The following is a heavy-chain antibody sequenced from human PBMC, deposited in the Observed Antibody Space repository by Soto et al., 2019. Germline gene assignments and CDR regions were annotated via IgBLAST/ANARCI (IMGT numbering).Heavy chain of an antibody. D-gene: IGHD6-13*01. CDR2: IYYSGST. Sequence: QVQLQESGPGLVKPSQTLSLTCTVSGGSISSGDYYWSWIRQPPGKGLEWIGYIYYSGSTYYNPSLKSRVTILVDTSKNQSSLKLSSVTAADTAVYYCARERVAAAGLIDYWGQGTLVTVSS. J-gene: IGHJ4*02. CDR1: GGSISSGDYY. CDR3: ARERVAAAGLIDY. V-gene: IGHV4-30-4*01.